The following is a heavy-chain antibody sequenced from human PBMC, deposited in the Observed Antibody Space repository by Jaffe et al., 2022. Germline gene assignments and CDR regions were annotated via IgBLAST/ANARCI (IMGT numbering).Heavy chain of an antibody. CDR2: INAGNGNT. CDR3: ARDYFYGRWHTNSYYYYMDV. J-gene: IGHJ6*03. CDR1: GYTFTSYA. D-gene: IGHD3-10*01. Sequence: QVQLVQSGAEVKKPGASVKVSCKASGYTFTSYAMHWVRQAPGQRLEWMGWINAGNGNTKYSQKFQGRVTITRDTSASTAYMELSSLRSEDTAVYYCARDYFYGRWHTNSYYYYMDVWGKGTTVTVSS. V-gene: IGHV1-3*01.